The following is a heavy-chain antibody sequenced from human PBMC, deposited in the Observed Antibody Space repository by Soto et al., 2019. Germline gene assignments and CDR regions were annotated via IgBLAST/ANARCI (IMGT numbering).Heavy chain of an antibody. D-gene: IGHD3-22*01. CDR1: GGSISRIGNL. Sequence: SEALSLTCTVSGGSISRIGNLWDWLRQAPGKGLEWIGSISHTGTPYYSPSLKSRATISVDTSKNQFSLKLAAVTAADTAVYYCARHTDYDSRGPIDFWGQGIVVTVSS. CDR2: ISHTGTP. CDR3: ARHTDYDSRGPIDF. J-gene: IGHJ4*02. V-gene: IGHV4-39*01.